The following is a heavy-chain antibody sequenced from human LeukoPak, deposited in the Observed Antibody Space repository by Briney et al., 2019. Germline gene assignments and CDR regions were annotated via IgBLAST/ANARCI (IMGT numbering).Heavy chain of an antibody. CDR2: IRYDGSHE. CDR1: GFTLSNYG. J-gene: IGHJ4*02. D-gene: IGHD5-24*01. Sequence: GGSLRLPCAASGFTLSNYGMHWVRQAPGKGLEWVALIRYDGSHEYYVDSVRGRFTISRHFSKNPLYLQMNGLRAEDTAVYYCARDSHGYISYYFDYWGQGTLVTVSS. CDR3: ARDSHGYISYYFDY. V-gene: IGHV3-30*02.